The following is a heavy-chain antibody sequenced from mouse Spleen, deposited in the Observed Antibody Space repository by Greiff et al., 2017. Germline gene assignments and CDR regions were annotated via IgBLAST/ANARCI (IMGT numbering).Heavy chain of an antibody. CDR1: GYTFTSYW. CDR3: TRGGVRYDGLDY. J-gene: IGHJ2*01. D-gene: IGHD2-14*01. V-gene: IGHV1S22*01. Sequence: LQQPGSELVRPGASVKLSCKASGYTFTSYWMHWVKQRHGQGLEWIGNIYPGSGSTNYDEKFKSKGTLTVDTSSSTAYMHLSSLTSEDSAVYYCTRGGVRYDGLDYWGQGTTLTVSS. CDR2: IYPGSGST.